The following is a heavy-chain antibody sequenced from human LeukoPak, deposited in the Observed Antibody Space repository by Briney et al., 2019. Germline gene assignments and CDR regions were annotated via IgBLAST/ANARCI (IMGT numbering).Heavy chain of an antibody. Sequence: PGGSLRLSCVGSGFTVSINYMSWVRQAPGKGLEWVSFLDPDGFTSYADSVKGRFTISRDSSKNTLYLQLTTLRAEDTAIYYCTKGTFDHWGQGTFVTVSP. J-gene: IGHJ3*01. CDR3: TKGTFDH. CDR2: LDPDGFT. V-gene: IGHV3-53*01. CDR1: GFTVSINY.